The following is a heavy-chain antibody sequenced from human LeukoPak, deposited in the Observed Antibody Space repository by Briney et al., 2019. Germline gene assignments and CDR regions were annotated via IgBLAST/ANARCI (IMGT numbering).Heavy chain of an antibody. CDR3: ARANSSGRKKDWFDP. CDR1: GFTFSSYE. J-gene: IGHJ5*02. V-gene: IGHV3-48*03. D-gene: IGHD6-19*01. CDR2: ISTSSNTI. Sequence: GGSPRLSCAASGFTFSSYETNWVRQAPGKGLEWISYISTSSNTIYYADSVKGRFTISRDNAKNSLYLQMNSLRAEDTAVYYCARANSSGRKKDWFDPWGQGTLVTVSS.